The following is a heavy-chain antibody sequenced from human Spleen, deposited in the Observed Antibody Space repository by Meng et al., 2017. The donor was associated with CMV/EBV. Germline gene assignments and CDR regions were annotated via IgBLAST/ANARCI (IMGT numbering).Heavy chain of an antibody. CDR2: IFNSGNT. Sequence: GSLRLSCTVSGGDISSANNYWSWIRQSPGKGLEWIGSIFNSGNTYSNPSLKSRVSISVDTSKNQFSLRVSSVSAADTALYYCARDGEPFDYWGQGTLVTVSS. CDR1: GGDISSANNY. J-gene: IGHJ4*02. V-gene: IGHV4-39*07. CDR3: ARDGEPFDY. D-gene: IGHD1-14*01.